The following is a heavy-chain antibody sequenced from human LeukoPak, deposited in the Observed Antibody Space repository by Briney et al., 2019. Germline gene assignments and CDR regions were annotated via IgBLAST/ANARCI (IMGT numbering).Heavy chain of an antibody. V-gene: IGHV1-2*02. CDR3: ARVVQDQQLVRRVDY. CDR1: GYTFTGYY. D-gene: IGHD6-13*01. Sequence: ASVKVSCKASGYTFTGYYMHWVRQAPGQGLEWMGWINPNGGGTKYEQKFQGRVTMTRDTSISTAYMELSSLRSDDTAVYYCARVVQDQQLVRRVDYWGQGTLVTVSS. J-gene: IGHJ4*02. CDR2: INPNGGGT.